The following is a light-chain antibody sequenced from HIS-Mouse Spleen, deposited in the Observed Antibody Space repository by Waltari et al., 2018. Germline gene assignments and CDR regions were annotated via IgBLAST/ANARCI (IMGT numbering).Light chain of an antibody. Sequence: SYELTPPPSVSVSPGQTARTTCSGAALPKKYAYWYQQKSGQAPVLVIYEDSKRPSGIPERFSGSSSGTMATLTISGAQVEDEADYYCYSTDSSGNHYVFGTGTKVTVL. CDR3: YSTDSSGNHYV. V-gene: IGLV3-10*01. CDR2: EDS. J-gene: IGLJ1*01. CDR1: ALPKKY.